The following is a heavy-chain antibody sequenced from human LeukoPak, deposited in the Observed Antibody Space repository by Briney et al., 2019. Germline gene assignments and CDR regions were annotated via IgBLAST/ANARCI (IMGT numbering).Heavy chain of an antibody. CDR3: ARVVPVPDAFDI. Sequence: SETLSLTCAVYGGSFSGYYWSWIRQPPGKGLEWIGEINHSGSTNYNPSLKSRVTISVDTSKNQFSLKLSSVTAADTAVYYCARVVPVPDAFDIWGQGTMVTVSS. CDR2: INHSGST. CDR1: GGSFSGYY. D-gene: IGHD2-2*01. J-gene: IGHJ3*02. V-gene: IGHV4-34*01.